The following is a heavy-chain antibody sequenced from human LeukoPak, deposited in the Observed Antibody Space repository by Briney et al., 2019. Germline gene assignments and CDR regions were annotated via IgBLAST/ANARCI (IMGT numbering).Heavy chain of an antibody. V-gene: IGHV4-4*07. J-gene: IGHJ3*02. CDR1: GGSISSYY. D-gene: IGHD3-10*01. Sequence: SETLSLTCTVSGGSISSYYWSWIRQPAGKGLEWIGRIYASGSTNYNPSLKSRVTMSVDTSKNQFSLKLSSVTAADTAVYYCARGQIIMVRGVTVVDAFDIWGQGTMVTVSS. CDR2: IYASGST. CDR3: ARGQIIMVRGVTVVDAFDI.